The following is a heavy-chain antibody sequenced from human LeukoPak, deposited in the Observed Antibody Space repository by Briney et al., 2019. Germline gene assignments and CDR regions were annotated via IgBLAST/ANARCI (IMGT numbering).Heavy chain of an antibody. D-gene: IGHD5-18*01. CDR3: ARDIPGGASFLDQ. CDR2: IHESGSYQ. V-gene: IGHV3-7*01. CDR1: GFTFNNYW. J-gene: IGHJ5*02. Sequence: GGSLRLSCAASGFTFNNYWMTWVRQAPGKGLEWLAHIHESGSYQNYVDSARGRFTVSRDNTKRVLYLQMDSLRAEDTAVYYCARDIPGGASFLDQWGQGTLVTVSS.